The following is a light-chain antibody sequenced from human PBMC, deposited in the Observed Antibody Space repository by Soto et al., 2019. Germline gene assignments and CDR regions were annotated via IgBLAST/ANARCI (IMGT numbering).Light chain of an antibody. J-gene: IGKJ2*01. CDR2: DAS. V-gene: IGKV3-11*01. CDR3: QQCISWPYT. CDR1: QSVSRS. Sequence: EIVLTQSPATLSLSPGDRVTLSCRASQSVSRSLAWYQQKPGQAPRLLIYDASNRATGIPARFSGSGSGTDFSLTISSLAPEDFAVYYCQQCISWPYTFGQGTKLDFK.